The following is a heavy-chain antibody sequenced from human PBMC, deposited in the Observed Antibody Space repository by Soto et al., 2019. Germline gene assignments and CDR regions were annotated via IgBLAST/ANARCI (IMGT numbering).Heavy chain of an antibody. J-gene: IGHJ3*02. CDR2: ISGSGGST. Sequence: PGGSLRLSCAASGFTFSSYAMSWVRQAPGKGLEWVSAISGSGGSTYYADSVKGRFTISRDNSKNTLYLQMNSLGAEDTAVYYCAKEGSVRGVPFDAFDIWGQGTMVTVSS. CDR1: GFTFSSYA. D-gene: IGHD3-10*01. CDR3: AKEGSVRGVPFDAFDI. V-gene: IGHV3-23*01.